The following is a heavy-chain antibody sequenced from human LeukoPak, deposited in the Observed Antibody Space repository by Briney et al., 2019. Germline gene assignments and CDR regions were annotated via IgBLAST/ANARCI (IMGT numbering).Heavy chain of an antibody. D-gene: IGHD1-20*01. J-gene: IGHJ4*02. CDR2: INTDGRTT. Sequence: GGSLRLSCAASGFTFNNHWMHWVRQAPGKGLVWISRINTDGRTTDYADSVKGRFTISRDNAKKTLYLQMNSLRAEDTAVYYCGRDVNWNQIDYWGQGSLVTVSS. V-gene: IGHV3-74*01. CDR1: GFTFNNHW. CDR3: GRDVNWNQIDY.